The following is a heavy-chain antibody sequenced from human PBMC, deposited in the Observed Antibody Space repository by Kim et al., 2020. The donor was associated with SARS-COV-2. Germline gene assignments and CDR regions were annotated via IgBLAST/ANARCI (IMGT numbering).Heavy chain of an antibody. CDR3: ARGGILGATGAIDAFDI. CDR2: INAGNGNT. Sequence: ASVKVSCKASGYTFTSYAMHWVRQAPGQRLEWMGWINAGNGNTKYSQKFQGRVTITRDTSASTAYMELSSLRSEDTAVYYCARGGILGATGAIDAFDIWGQGTMVTVSS. CDR1: GYTFTSYA. J-gene: IGHJ3*02. D-gene: IGHD1-26*01. V-gene: IGHV1-3*01.